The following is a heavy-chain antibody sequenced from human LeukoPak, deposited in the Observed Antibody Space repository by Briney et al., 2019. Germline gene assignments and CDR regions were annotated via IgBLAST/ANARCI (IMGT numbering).Heavy chain of an antibody. D-gene: IGHD3-10*01. V-gene: IGHV4-61*02. J-gene: IGHJ6*03. CDR2: IYTSGST. CDR1: GGSISSGSYY. CDR3: ARHLIGGSGSYYNVPYYYYYMDV. Sequence: SQTLSLTCTVSGGSISSGSYYWSWIRQPAGKGLEWIGRIYTSGSTNYNPSPKSRVTISVDTSKNQFSLKLSSVTAADTAVYYCARHLIGGSGSYYNVPYYYYYMDVWGKGTTVTISS.